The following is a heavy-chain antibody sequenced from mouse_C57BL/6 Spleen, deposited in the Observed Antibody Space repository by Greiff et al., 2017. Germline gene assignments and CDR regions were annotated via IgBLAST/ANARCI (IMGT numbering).Heavy chain of an antibody. D-gene: IGHD3-1*01. Sequence: QVQLQQPGAELVMPGASVKLSCKASGYTFTSYWMHWVKQRPGQGLEWIGEIDPSDSYTNYNQKFKGKSTLTVDKSSSTAYMQLSSLTSEDSAVYYWARRGYDYFDYWGQGTTLTVSS. V-gene: IGHV1-69*01. CDR1: GYTFTSYW. CDR2: IDPSDSYT. CDR3: ARRGYDYFDY. J-gene: IGHJ2*01.